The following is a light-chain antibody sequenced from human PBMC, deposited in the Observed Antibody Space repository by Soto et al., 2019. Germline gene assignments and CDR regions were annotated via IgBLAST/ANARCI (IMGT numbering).Light chain of an antibody. CDR2: HDD. Sequence: QSVLTQPPSVSEAPRQRVTISCSGSSSNVGNNGVIWYQQLPGRAPTVLIFHDDMKPSGVSDRFSGSKSGTSASLAISGLQSEDEAHYYCAAWDDSLNGPVFGGGTKVTVL. V-gene: IGLV1-36*01. CDR3: AAWDDSLNGPV. J-gene: IGLJ3*02. CDR1: SSNVGNNG.